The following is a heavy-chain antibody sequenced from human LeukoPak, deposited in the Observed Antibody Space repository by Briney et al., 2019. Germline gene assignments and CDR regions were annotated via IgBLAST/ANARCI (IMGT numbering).Heavy chain of an antibody. CDR1: GFTFSNYS. D-gene: IGHD3-3*01. CDR3: ARVQGGLRFLEWLLSPLGMDV. CDR2: ISSSSSYI. V-gene: IGHV3-21*01. Sequence: GGSLRLSCAASGFTFSNYSMNWVRQAPGKGLEWVSSISSSSSYIYYADSVKGRFTISRDNAKNSLYLQMNSLRAEDTAVYYCARVQGGLRFLEWLLSPLGMDVWGQGITVTVSS. J-gene: IGHJ6*02.